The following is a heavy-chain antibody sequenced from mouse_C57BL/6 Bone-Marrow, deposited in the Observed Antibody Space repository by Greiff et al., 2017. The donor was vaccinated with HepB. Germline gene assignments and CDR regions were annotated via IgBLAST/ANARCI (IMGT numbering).Heavy chain of an antibody. V-gene: IGHV14-2*01. J-gene: IGHJ1*03. CDR3: ARSRGGSSFHWYFDV. D-gene: IGHD1-1*01. CDR1: GFNIKDYY. CDR2: IDPEDGET. Sequence: EVHLVESGAELVKPGASVKLSCTASGFNIKDYYMHWVKQRTEQGLEWIGRIDPEDGETKYAPKFQGKATITADTSSKTAYLQLSSLTSEDTAVYYCARSRGGSSFHWYFDVWGTGTTVTVSS.